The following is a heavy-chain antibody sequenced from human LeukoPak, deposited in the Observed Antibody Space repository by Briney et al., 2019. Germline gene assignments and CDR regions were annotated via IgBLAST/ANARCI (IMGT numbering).Heavy chain of an antibody. CDR1: GLTFSTYW. D-gene: IGHD2-2*01. CDR2: INTDGSST. Sequence: GGSLRLSCAASGLTFSTYWMHWVRQAPGKGLVWVSRINTDGSSTSYADSVKGRFTISRDNAKNTLYLQMNSPRAEDTAVYFCTRVGYCATTSCRTAFDIWGQGTMVTVSS. J-gene: IGHJ3*02. V-gene: IGHV3-74*01. CDR3: TRVGYCATTSCRTAFDI.